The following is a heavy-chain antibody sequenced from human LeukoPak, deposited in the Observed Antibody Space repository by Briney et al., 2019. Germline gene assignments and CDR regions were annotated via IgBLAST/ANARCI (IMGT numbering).Heavy chain of an antibody. Sequence: GGSLRLSCAASGFTFSSFGMNWVRQAPGKGLDWVSSISSSGGYIYYADSVKGRFTISRDNSKNTLFLQMNSLRAEDTAVYYCATDQKAVAGTQFDYWGQGTLVTVSS. J-gene: IGHJ4*02. D-gene: IGHD6-19*01. CDR2: ISSSGGYI. CDR1: GFTFSSFG. V-gene: IGHV3-21*04. CDR3: ATDQKAVAGTQFDY.